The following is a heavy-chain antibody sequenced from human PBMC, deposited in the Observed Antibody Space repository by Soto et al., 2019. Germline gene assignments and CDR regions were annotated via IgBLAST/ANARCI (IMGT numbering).Heavy chain of an antibody. CDR2: LYDVDGS. CDR3: ATWHEREHAYDV. D-gene: IGHD1-1*01. CDR1: GLTISGKKY. V-gene: IGHV3-53*01. J-gene: IGHJ3*01. Sequence: DVQLVESGGGLIQPGESLRLSCAAFGLTISGKKYVAWVRQAPGKGLEWVSGLYDVDGSFYADSVRGRFTTSSDSSKTTVYLQMNDLRPDDTAVYYCATWHEREHAYDVWGQGTMVTVSS.